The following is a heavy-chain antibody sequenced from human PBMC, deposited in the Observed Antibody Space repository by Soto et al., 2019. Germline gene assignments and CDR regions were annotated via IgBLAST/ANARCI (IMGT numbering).Heavy chain of an antibody. J-gene: IGHJ6*02. D-gene: IGHD5-12*01. Sequence: GASVKVSCKASCYTFTRSGISWVRQAPGQGLEWMGWISTYNGDTNYAQTFQGRVTMTTDTSTSTVHMEVRSLGSDDTAVYYCAREGVAPYYYYGMDVWGQGTPVTVSS. CDR1: CYTFTRSG. CDR2: ISTYNGDT. CDR3: AREGVAPYYYYGMDV. V-gene: IGHV1-18*01.